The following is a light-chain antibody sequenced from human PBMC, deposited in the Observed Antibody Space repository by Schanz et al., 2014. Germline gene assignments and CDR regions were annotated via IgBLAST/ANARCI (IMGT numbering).Light chain of an antibody. CDR1: SSDVGGYNY. V-gene: IGLV2-23*01. CDR2: EDS. J-gene: IGLJ3*02. CDR3: CSYVGSRSWV. Sequence: QSALTQPASVSGSPGQSITISCTGTSSDVGGYNYVSWHQQHPGKAPKLMIYEDSKRPSGVSNRFSGSKSGNTASLTISGLQAEDEADYYCCSYVGSRSWVFGGGTKLTVL.